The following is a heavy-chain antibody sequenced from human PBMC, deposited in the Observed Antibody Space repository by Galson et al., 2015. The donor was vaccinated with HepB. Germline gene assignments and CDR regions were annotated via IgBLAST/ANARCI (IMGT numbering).Heavy chain of an antibody. D-gene: IGHD6-13*01. J-gene: IGHJ3*01. Sequence: SVKVSCKASGYTFTSFFVHWVRQAPGQGLEWMGIINPRGGVTNYAQKFQGRVTMTGDTSTSTVYMELSSLRSEDTAVYYCAGEIAAVDDAFDVWGQGTMVTVSS. CDR2: INPRGGVT. V-gene: IGHV1-46*03. CDR1: GYTFTSFF. CDR3: AGEIAAVDDAFDV.